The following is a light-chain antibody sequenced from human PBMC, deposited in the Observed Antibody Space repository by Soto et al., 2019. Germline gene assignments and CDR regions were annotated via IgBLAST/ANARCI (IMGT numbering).Light chain of an antibody. CDR1: NSNIGSHT. CDR2: SNT. CDR3: ATWDDSLNGVV. Sequence: QSVLTQPPSASGTPGQTIAISCSGGNSNIGSHTVNWFQQLPGTAPRLLIYSNTQRPSGVPDRFSGSKSGTSASLAISGLQYEYEGDYYCATWDDSLNGVVFVGGTKLTGL. V-gene: IGLV1-44*01. J-gene: IGLJ2*01.